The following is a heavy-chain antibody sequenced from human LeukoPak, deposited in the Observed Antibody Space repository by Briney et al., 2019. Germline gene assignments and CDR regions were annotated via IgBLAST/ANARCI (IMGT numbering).Heavy chain of an antibody. CDR3: ARHRSDSSSSPIDY. J-gene: IGHJ4*02. Sequence: GESLKISCKASGYSFTNYWIGWVRQMPGKGLEWMAIVYPSDSDTRYCPSFQGQVTVSADKSISTVYLQWSSLKASDTAMYYCARHRSDSSSSPIDYWGQGTLVTVSS. CDR1: GYSFTNYW. V-gene: IGHV5-51*01. CDR2: VYPSDSDT. D-gene: IGHD6-6*01.